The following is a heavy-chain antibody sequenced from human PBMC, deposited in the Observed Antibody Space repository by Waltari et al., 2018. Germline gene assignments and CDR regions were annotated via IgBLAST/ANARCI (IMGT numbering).Heavy chain of an antibody. CDR3: ARFSKSANWIDP. D-gene: IGHD3-3*02. CDR1: GGSISSSCSS. J-gene: IGHJ5*02. CDR2: ISYSGIT. Sequence: QLQLQESGPGLVKPSETLSLTCTVSGGSISSSCSSWCWIRQPPGKGLEWIGSISYSGITYYNTSLMSRVTISVDTSKNQFSLKLTSVIAAETAVFYCARFSKSANWIDPWGQGTLVTVSS. V-gene: IGHV4-39*01.